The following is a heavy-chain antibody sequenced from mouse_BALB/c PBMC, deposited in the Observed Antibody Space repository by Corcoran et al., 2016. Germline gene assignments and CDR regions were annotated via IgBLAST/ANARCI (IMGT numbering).Heavy chain of an antibody. Sequence: EVQLQQSGAELVKPGASVKLSRTASGFNIKDTYMHWVKQRPEQGLEWIGRIDPANGNTKYDPKFQGKATITADTSSNTAYLQLSSLTSEDTAVYYCYYYGSSYWFAYWGQGTLVTVSA. CDR2: IDPANGNT. V-gene: IGHV14-3*02. CDR1: GFNIKDTY. CDR3: YYYGSSYWFAY. D-gene: IGHD1-1*01. J-gene: IGHJ3*01.